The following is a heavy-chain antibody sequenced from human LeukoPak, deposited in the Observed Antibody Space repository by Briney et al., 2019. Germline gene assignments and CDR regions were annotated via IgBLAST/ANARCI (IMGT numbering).Heavy chain of an antibody. CDR2: ISSSSSTI. Sequence: GGSLRLSCAASGFTFSSYSMNWVRQAPGKGLEWVSYISSSSSTIYYADSVKGRFTISRDNAKNSLYLQMNSLRAEDTAVYYCARESAASRTPFDYWGQGTLVTVSS. CDR3: ARESAASRTPFDY. D-gene: IGHD6-13*01. V-gene: IGHV3-48*01. J-gene: IGHJ4*02. CDR1: GFTFSSYS.